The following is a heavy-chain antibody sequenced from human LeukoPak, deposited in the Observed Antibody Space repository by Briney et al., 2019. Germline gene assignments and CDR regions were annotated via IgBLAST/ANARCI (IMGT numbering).Heavy chain of an antibody. CDR1: GGSISSSSYY. CDR2: IYYSGYT. Sequence: PSETLSLTCTVSGGSISSSSYYWGWIRQPPGKGLEWIGTIYYSGYTYYNPSLESRVTISVDTSKNQFSLKLSSVTAADTAVYYCARHSNKRWLPKFNPFLAFDIWGQGTMVTVSS. D-gene: IGHD5-24*01. J-gene: IGHJ3*02. CDR3: ARHSNKRWLPKFNPFLAFDI. V-gene: IGHV4-39*01.